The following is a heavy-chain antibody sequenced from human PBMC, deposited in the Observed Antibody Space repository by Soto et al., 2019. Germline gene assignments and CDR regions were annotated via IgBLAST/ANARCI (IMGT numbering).Heavy chain of an antibody. V-gene: IGHV3-21*01. CDR2: ISSSSSYI. D-gene: IGHD5-12*01. CDR1: GFTFSSYS. CDR3: VGFPSSPPGGAERGYSGYDQNRGGFDY. Sequence: EVQLVESGGGLVKPGGSLRLSCAASGFTFSSYSMNWVRQAPGKGLEWVSSISSSSSYIYYADSVKGRFTISRDNAKNSLYLQMNSLRAEDTAVYYCVGFPSSPPGGAERGYSGYDQNRGGFDYWGQGTLVTVSS. J-gene: IGHJ4*02.